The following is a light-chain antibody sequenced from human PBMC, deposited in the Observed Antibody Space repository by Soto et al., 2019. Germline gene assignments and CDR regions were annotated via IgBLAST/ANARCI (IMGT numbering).Light chain of an antibody. Sequence: DIQMTQSPSSLSASVGDRVTITCRASQSISSYLNWYQQKPGKAPKLLTYAASSLQSGVPSRFSGSGSGTDFTLTISSLQPEDFATYQCQQSYSTPGTFGQGTKVEIK. CDR3: QQSYSTPGT. V-gene: IGKV1-39*01. CDR1: QSISSY. CDR2: AAS. J-gene: IGKJ1*01.